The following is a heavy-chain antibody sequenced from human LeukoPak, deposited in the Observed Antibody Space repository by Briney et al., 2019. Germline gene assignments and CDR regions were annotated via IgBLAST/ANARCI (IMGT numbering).Heavy chain of an antibody. J-gene: IGHJ5*02. Sequence: PAGSLKLSCVASGFAFADSAVHWVRQTPGKGLEWVGCVRTRQNNYATIYGASVKGRFSISRDDSRSTASLQMNSLKIDDTALYFCIRHIEGVAPDSWGQGTLVAVSS. CDR2: VRTRQNNYAT. D-gene: IGHD2-21*01. CDR1: GFAFADSA. V-gene: IGHV3-73*01. CDR3: IRHIEGVAPDS.